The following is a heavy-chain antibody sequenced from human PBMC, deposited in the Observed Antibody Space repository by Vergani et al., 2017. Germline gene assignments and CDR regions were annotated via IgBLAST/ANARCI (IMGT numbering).Heavy chain of an antibody. V-gene: IGHV3-74*01. CDR3: AKDGRENSDYGYFDY. J-gene: IGHJ4*02. CDR2: INSDGDST. Sequence: EVQLVESGGGLVQPGGSLRLSCTASGFTFSNYWMQWVRQAPGKGLMWVSRINSDGDSTSYADSVKGRFTISRDNAKNTLYLQMDSLRAEDTAVYYCAKDGRENSDYGYFDYWGQGTLVTVSS. CDR1: GFTFSNYW. D-gene: IGHD4-17*01.